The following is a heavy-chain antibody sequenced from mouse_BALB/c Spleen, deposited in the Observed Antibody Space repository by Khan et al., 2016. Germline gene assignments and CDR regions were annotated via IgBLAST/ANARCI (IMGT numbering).Heavy chain of an antibody. CDR3: ARYDGSTYVRSMDY. D-gene: IGHD1-1*01. J-gene: IGHJ4*01. Sequence: EVQLQESGPSLVKLSQTLSLTCSVTGDSITSGYWNWIRKFPGNKLEYMGYISHSGSTYYNPSLNSRISITRATSKNQYYLQLNSVTTEDTATYYSARYDGSTYVRSMDYWGQGTSVTGSS. CDR2: ISHSGST. CDR1: GDSITSGY. V-gene: IGHV3-8*02.